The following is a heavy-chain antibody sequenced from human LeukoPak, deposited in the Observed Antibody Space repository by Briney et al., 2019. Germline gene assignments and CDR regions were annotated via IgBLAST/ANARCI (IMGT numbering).Heavy chain of an antibody. CDR1: GGSINSYY. CDR2: IYSSGNT. Sequence: SETLSLTCTVSGGSINSYYWSWIRQPAGKGLEWIGRIYSSGNTNYNPSLKSRVTMSVDTSKNQFSLRLNSVTASDTAVYYCARPLGATHFDYWGQGTLVTVSS. D-gene: IGHD1-26*01. J-gene: IGHJ4*02. V-gene: IGHV4-4*07. CDR3: ARPLGATHFDY.